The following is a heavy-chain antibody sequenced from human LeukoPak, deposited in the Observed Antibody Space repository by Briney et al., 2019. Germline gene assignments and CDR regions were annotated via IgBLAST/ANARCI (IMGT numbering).Heavy chain of an antibody. Sequence: PGGSLKLSCAASGIIFSNYAMSWVRQAPGKGLEWVSGISASGGNPYYADSVKGRFTISRDNSENTLNLQMNSLRDEDTAVYYCAKARAGDITAAFNYWGQGTLVTVSS. D-gene: IGHD6-13*01. CDR1: GIIFSNYA. J-gene: IGHJ4*02. V-gene: IGHV3-23*01. CDR2: ISASGGNP. CDR3: AKARAGDITAAFNY.